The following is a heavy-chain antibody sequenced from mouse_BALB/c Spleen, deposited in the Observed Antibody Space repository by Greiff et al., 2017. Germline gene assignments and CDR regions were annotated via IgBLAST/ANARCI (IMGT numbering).Heavy chain of an antibody. Sequence: QVQLQQPGAELVKPGASVKLSCKASGYTFTSYWMYWVKQRPGQGLEWIGEIDPSDSYTNYNQKFKGKATLTVDKASSKANMQLSSQTSEDSAFYNSARRGLVGDNFDYWGQGTTLTVSS. J-gene: IGHJ2*01. CDR1: GYTFTSYW. V-gene: IGHV1-69*02. CDR2: IDPSDSYT. D-gene: IGHD1-1*02. CDR3: ARRGLVGDNFDY.